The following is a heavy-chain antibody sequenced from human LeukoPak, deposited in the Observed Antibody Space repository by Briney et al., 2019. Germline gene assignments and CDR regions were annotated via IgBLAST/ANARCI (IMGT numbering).Heavy chain of an antibody. CDR1: GLTFSTYY. D-gene: IGHD6-19*01. Sequence: PGRSLRLSCAASGLTFSTYYMHWVRQAPGKGLEWVAVISSDGSNEYYADSVKGRFTISRDNSKNTLFLQMNNLRLEDTAVHYCSTGGSSGWSDFWGQGTLVTVSS. J-gene: IGHJ4*02. CDR3: STGGSSGWSDF. CDR2: ISSDGSNE. V-gene: IGHV3-30-3*01.